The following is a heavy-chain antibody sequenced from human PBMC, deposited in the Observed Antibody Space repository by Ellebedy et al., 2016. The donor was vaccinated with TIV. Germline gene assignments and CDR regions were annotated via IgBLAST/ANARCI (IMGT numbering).Heavy chain of an antibody. CDR3: AREGFTPL. V-gene: IGHV3-33*08. D-gene: IGHD2-15*01. Sequence: GESLKISCAASGFTFSSYGMPCVRQAPGKGLEWVAVIWYDGSNKYYADSVKGRFTISRDNYQNTLYLQMNSLRAEDTAVYYCAREGFTPLWGQGTLVTVSS. CDR1: GFTFSSYG. CDR2: IWYDGSNK. J-gene: IGHJ4*02.